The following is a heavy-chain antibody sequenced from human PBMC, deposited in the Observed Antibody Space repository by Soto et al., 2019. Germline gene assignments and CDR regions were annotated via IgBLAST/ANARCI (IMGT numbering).Heavy chain of an antibody. CDR2: ISGSGGST. CDR3: AKPLGGYYYYGMDV. J-gene: IGHJ6*02. V-gene: IGHV3-23*01. CDR1: GFTFSSDA. Sequence: LRLSFEASGFTFSSDAMSWVRQAPGKGLEWVSAISGSGGSTYYADSVKGRFTISRDNSKNTLYLQMNSLRAEDTAVYYCAKPLGGYYYYGMDVWGQGTTVTVPS.